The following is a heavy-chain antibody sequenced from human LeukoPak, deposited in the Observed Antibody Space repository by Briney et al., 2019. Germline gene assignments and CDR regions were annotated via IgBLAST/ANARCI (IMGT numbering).Heavy chain of an antibody. Sequence: GGSLTLSCAAPGFTFSDSWLAWVRQVPGKGLEWLGRIKSKSDGGTTDYAAPVRGRFFISREDSKDTLHLQMHSLTTEDRVIYYFTRVLRPNPGGAYRNWFDPWGQGTLVTVSS. CDR3: TRVLRPNPGGAYRNWFDP. CDR2: IKSKSDGGTT. D-gene: IGHD3-16*01. CDR1: GFTFSDSW. J-gene: IGHJ5*02. V-gene: IGHV3-15*01.